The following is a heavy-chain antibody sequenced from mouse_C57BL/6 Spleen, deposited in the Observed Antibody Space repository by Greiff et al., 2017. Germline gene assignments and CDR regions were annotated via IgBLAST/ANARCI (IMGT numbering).Heavy chain of an antibody. J-gene: IGHJ4*01. CDR1: GYTFTSYW. CDR2: IYPSDSET. V-gene: IGHV1-61*01. CDR3: ARYSGDYARDY. Sequence: QVQLKQPGAELVRPGSSVKLSCKASGYTFTSYWMDWVKQRPGHGLEWIGNIYPSDSETHYNQKFKDKATLTVDKSSSTAYMQLSSLTSEDSAVYYCARYSGDYARDYWGQGTSVTVSS.